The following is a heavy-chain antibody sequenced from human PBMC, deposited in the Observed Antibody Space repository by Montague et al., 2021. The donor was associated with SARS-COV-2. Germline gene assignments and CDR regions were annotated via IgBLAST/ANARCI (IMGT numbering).Heavy chain of an antibody. J-gene: IGHJ4*02. V-gene: IGHV3-7*04. CDR1: GLTFSVYW. D-gene: IGHD5-12*01. CDR3: ARGGGGYDY. CDR2: IKGDGSEK. Sequence: SLRLSCAASGLTFSVYWMSWVRQAPGKGLEWVANIKGDGSEKYYVDSVKGRFTISRDNAKNSLYLQMNSLRAEDTAVYHCARGGGGYDYWGQGTLVTVSS.